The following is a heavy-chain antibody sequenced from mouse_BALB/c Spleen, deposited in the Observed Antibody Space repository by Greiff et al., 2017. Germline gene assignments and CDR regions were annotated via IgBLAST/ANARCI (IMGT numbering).Heavy chain of an antibody. D-gene: IGHD1-1*01. V-gene: IGHV1S81*02. CDR1: GYTFTSYW. Sequence: VQLQQPGAELVKPGASVKLSCKASGYTFTSYWMHWVKQRPGQGLEWIGEINPSNGRTNYNEKFKSKATLTVDKSSSTAYMQLSSLTPEDSAVYYRARGDIYYYGSSYVGYAMDYWGQGTSVTVSS. CDR3: ARGDIYYYGSSYVGYAMDY. CDR2: INPSNGRT. J-gene: IGHJ4*01.